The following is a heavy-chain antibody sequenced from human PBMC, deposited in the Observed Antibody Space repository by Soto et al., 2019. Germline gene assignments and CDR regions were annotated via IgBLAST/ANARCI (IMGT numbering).Heavy chain of an antibody. CDR1: GFTFSNYD. D-gene: IGHD3-3*01. V-gene: IGHV3-30*03. J-gene: IGHJ3*02. CDR2: ISYDGSNK. Sequence: GGSLRLSCAASGFTFSNYDMHWVRQAPGKGLEWVAFISYDGSNKYYADSVRGRFTISRDNSKNTLYLQMNSLRVEDTAVYYCAREYYDFWSGYYKGAFDIWGQGTMVTVSS. CDR3: AREYYDFWSGYYKGAFDI.